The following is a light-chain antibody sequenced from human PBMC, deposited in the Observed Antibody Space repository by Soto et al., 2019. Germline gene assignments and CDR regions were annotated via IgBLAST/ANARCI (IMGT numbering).Light chain of an antibody. V-gene: IGLV2-23*02. Sequence: QSALTQPASVSGSPGQSITISCTGTSSTVGGFNVVSWYQQHPGKAPKLMIYEVSKRPSGVPDRFSGSKSGNTASLTVSGLQAEDEADYYCCSYAGSRVFGTGTKVTVL. CDR3: CSYAGSRV. CDR1: SSTVGGFNV. J-gene: IGLJ1*01. CDR2: EVS.